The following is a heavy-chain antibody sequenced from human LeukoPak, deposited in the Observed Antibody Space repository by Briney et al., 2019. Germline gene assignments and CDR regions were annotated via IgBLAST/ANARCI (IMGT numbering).Heavy chain of an antibody. CDR3: AKDRRSSISLDYGMDV. J-gene: IGHJ6*02. Sequence: QPGGSLRLSCAASGFTFDEYVMHWVRQAPGKGLEWVSGISWNSGSIGYADSVKGRFTNSRDNAKNSLYLQMNSLRGEDTALYYCAKDRRSSISLDYGMDVWGQGTTVTVSS. V-gene: IGHV3-9*01. CDR1: GFTFDEYV. D-gene: IGHD2-2*01. CDR2: ISWNSGSI.